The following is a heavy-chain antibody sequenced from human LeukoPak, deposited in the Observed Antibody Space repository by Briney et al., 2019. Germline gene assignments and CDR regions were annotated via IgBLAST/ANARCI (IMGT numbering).Heavy chain of an antibody. CDR1: GGSISSYY. D-gene: IGHD1-26*01. CDR3: ARVRRVGATPTYNWFDP. V-gene: IGHV4-59*01. Sequence: SETLSLTCTVSGGSISSYYWSWIRQPPGKGLEWIGYIYYSGSTNYNPSLKSRVTISVDTPKNQFSLKLSSVTAADTAVYYCARVRRVGATPTYNWFDPWGQGTLVTVSS. CDR2: IYYSGST. J-gene: IGHJ5*02.